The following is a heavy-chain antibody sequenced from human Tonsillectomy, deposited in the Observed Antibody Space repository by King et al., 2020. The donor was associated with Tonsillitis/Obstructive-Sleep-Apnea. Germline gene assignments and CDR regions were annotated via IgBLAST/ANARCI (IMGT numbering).Heavy chain of an antibody. J-gene: IGHJ4*02. CDR1: GYTFSDYY. CDR2: ISSSSSYT. CDR3: ARDLGIAAVCHLDY. V-gene: IGHV3-11*06. Sequence: VQLVESGGGVVKPGGSLRLSCAASGYTFSDYYMSWIRQAPGKGLEWVSYISSSSSYTNYTDSVKGRVTISTDNAKNTLYLQMNSLRAADTAVYYCARDLGIAAVCHLDYWGQGTLVTVSS. D-gene: IGHD6-13*01.